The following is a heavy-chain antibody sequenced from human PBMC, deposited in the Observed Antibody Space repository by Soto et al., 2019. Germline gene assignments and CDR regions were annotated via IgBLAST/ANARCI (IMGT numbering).Heavy chain of an antibody. J-gene: IGHJ4*02. CDR1: GFTFSTHE. CDR3: ARGGVY. V-gene: IGHV3-48*03. CDR2: ISGSGSTR. D-gene: IGHD2-8*01. Sequence: VDLVESGGGTGQPGGSLRLSCATSGFTFSTHEMNWVRQAPGRGLEWIAKISGSGSTRSYADSVKGRFFISRDNDQRTVDLQMNSLRVEDTAVYYCARGGVYWGQGTLVTVSP.